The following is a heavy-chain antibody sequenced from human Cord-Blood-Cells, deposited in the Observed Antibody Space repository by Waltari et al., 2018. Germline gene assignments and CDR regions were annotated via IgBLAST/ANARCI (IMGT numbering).Heavy chain of an antibody. CDR2: MNSDGSST. J-gene: IGHJ3*02. V-gene: IGHV3-74*01. CDR1: GFTFSSYW. Sequence: EVQLVESGGGLVQPGGSLRLSCAASGFTFSSYWMHWVRQAPGKGLVWVSRMNSDGSSTSYADSVKGRFTISRDNAKNTLYLQMNRLRAEDTAVYYCARSLGGDAFDIWGQGTMVTVSS. CDR3: ARSLGGDAFDI. D-gene: IGHD7-27*01.